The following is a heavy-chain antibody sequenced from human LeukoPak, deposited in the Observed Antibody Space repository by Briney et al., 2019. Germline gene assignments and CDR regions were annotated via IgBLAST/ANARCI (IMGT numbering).Heavy chain of an antibody. CDR1: GFTFTVYE. J-gene: IGHJ6*02. CDR3: AREVKYYGMDV. V-gene: IGHV3-48*03. CDR2: ISRSGSHQ. Sequence: GSLRLSCAPSGFTFTVYEMDWVRHAPGEGLEWVSYISRSGSHQYYADAVKGRFTISRDNAKNSLYLQMNSLRAEDTAVYYCAREVKYYGMDVWGQGTTVSVSS. D-gene: IGHD4-23*01.